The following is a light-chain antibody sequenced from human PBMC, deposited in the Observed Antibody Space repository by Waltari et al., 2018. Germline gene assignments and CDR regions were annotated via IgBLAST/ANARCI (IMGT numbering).Light chain of an antibody. CDR3: QAWDSSTVV. CDR1: KCGDQY. CDR2: QDG. Sequence: SYELTQPPSVSVSPGQTASITCFGDKCGDQYAYWYQQRPGQSPVVVIYQDGKRPSGIPERFSGSNSGNTATLTISGTQAMDEADYYCQAWDSSTVVFGGGTKLTVL. V-gene: IGLV3-1*01. J-gene: IGLJ2*01.